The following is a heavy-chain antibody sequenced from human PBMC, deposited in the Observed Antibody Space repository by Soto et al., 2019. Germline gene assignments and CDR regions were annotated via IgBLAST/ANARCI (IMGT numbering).Heavy chain of an antibody. D-gene: IGHD2-15*01. CDR3: AKDGAPRYCTRSSCHPAGAY. Sequence: QVQLVESGGGVVQPGRSLRLSCSGSGFTFTNYGLHWDRQAPGKGLEWVAAISYDGSNEYYADSVKGRFTISRDYSKKMLYLQMDSLRPEDTAVYYCAKDGAPRYCTRSSCHPAGAYWGQGTLVTVSS. V-gene: IGHV3-30*18. CDR2: ISYDGSNE. CDR1: GFTFTNYG. J-gene: IGHJ4*02.